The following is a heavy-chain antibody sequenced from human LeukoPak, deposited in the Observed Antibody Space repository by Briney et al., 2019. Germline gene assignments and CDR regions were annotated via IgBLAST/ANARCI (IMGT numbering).Heavy chain of an antibody. CDR1: GFTYSDYT. D-gene: IGHD3-10*01. V-gene: IGHV3-21*01. CDR3: ARASSIDY. Sequence: GGSLRLSCAASGFTYSDYTMNWVRQAPGKGLEWVSSIRSSGLYTYYADSVKGRFTISRDNAKNSLYLQMNSLTAEDTAVYYCARASSIDYWGQGTLVTVSS. CDR2: IRSSGLYT. J-gene: IGHJ4*02.